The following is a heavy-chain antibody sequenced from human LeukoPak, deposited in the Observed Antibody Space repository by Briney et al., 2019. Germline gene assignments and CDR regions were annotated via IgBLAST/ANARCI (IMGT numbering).Heavy chain of an antibody. CDR2: ISGSGGST. V-gene: IGHV3-23*01. CDR1: GFTFSSYA. D-gene: IGHD3-10*01. CDR3: AKVEWFGELYYYYYGMDV. Sequence: SGGSLRLSCAASGFTFSSYAMSWVRQAPGKGLEWVSAISGSGGSTYYADSVKGRFTISRDNSKNTLYLQMNSLRAEDTAVYYCAKVEWFGELYYYYYGMDVWGQGTTVTVSS. J-gene: IGHJ6*02.